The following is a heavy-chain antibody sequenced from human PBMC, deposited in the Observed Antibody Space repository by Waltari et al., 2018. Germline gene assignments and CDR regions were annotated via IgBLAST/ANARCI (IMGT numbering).Heavy chain of an antibody. V-gene: IGHV1-69-2*01. Sequence: VQLVQSGAEVKKPGATVNISCKVSGYTFTDYYMHWLQQAPGKGLEWMGLVDPEDGETIYAEKFQGRVTTTADTSTDTAYMELSSLRSEDTAVYYCATSAPLGELSLPSHWGQGTLVTVSS. J-gene: IGHJ4*02. CDR2: VDPEDGET. CDR3: ATSAPLGELSLPSH. D-gene: IGHD3-16*02. CDR1: GYTFTDYY.